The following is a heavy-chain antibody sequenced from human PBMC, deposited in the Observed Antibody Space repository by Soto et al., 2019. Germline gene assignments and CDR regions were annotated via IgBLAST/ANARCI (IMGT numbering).Heavy chain of an antibody. V-gene: IGHV4-34*01. CDR3: ARVGRYGRVYHYYMDV. CDR1: GGSFSGYY. CDR2: INHSGST. D-gene: IGHD1-26*01. J-gene: IGHJ6*03. Sequence: SETLSLTCAVYGGSFSGYYWSWIRQPPGKGLEWIGEINHSGSTNYNPSLKSRVTISVDTSKNQFSLKLSSVTAADTAVYYCARVGRYGRVYHYYMDVWGKGTTVTVSS.